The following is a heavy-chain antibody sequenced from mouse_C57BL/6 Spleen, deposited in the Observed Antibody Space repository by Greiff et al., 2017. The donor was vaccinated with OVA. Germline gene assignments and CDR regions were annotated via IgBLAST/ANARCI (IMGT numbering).Heavy chain of an antibody. CDR3: ARNGYDGWFAY. CDR2: ISSGSSTI. Sequence: EVKLVESGGGLVKPGGSLKLSCAASGFTFSAYGMHWVRQAPEKGLEWVAYISSGSSTIYSSDTVTGRFTISKDNAKNTLFLQMTSLRSEDTAMYYCARNGYDGWFAYWGQGTLVTVSA. J-gene: IGHJ3*01. V-gene: IGHV5-17*01. CDR1: GFTFSAYG. D-gene: IGHD2-2*01.